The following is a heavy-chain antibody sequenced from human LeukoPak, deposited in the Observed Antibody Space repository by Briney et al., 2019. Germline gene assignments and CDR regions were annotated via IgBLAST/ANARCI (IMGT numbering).Heavy chain of an antibody. CDR1: GFTFSSYS. D-gene: IGHD4-17*01. CDR2: ISSSSSYI. CDR3: ARVGTTVTSVDY. V-gene: IGHV3-21*01. J-gene: IGHJ4*02. Sequence: GGSLRLSCAASGFTFSSYSMNWVRQAPGKGLAWVSSISSSSSYIYYADSVKGRFTISRDNAKNSLYLQMNSLRAEDTAVYYCARVGTTVTSVDYWGQGTLVTVSS.